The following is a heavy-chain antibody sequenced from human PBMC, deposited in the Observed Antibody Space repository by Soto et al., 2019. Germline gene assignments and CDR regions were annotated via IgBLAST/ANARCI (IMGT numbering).Heavy chain of an antibody. CDR3: AKDTGNKXIAARWVEQYYYYGMDV. Sequence: LRLSCAASGFTFDDYAMHWVRQAPGKGLEWVSGISWNSGSIGYADSVKGRFTISRDNAKNSLYLQMNSLRAEDTALYYCAKDTGNKXIAARWVEQYYYYGMDVWGQGTTVTVSS. CDR1: GFTFDDYA. D-gene: IGHD6-6*01. CDR2: ISWNSGSI. J-gene: IGHJ6*02. V-gene: IGHV3-9*01.